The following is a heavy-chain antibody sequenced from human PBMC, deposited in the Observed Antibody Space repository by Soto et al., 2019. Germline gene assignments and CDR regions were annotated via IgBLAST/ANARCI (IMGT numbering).Heavy chain of an antibody. Sequence: EVQLVESGGGLVQPGGSLRLSCAASGFTFSSYSMNWVRQAPGKGLEWVSYISSSSSTIYYADSVKGRFTISRDNAKNSLYLQMNSLRAEDTAVYYCARDCGYSYGYAEKISSSWYYDYWGQGTLVTVSS. CDR1: GFTFSSYS. D-gene: IGHD5-18*01. CDR3: ARDCGYSYGYAEKISSSWYYDY. J-gene: IGHJ4*02. CDR2: ISSSSSTI. V-gene: IGHV3-48*01.